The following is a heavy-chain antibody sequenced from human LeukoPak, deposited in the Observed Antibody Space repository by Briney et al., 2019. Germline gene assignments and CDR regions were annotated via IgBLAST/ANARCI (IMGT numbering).Heavy chain of an antibody. CDR3: ARQYYYDSSGYWSLDP. CDR1: GGSIGSYY. Sequence: SETLSLTCTVSGGSIGSYYWSWIRQAPGEGLQWIGYSFPSGSTNFNPSLRGRVTISIDTSKNHFSLRMTSVTAADTAVYYCARQYYYDSSGYWSLDPWGPGILVTVSS. V-gene: IGHV4-4*09. J-gene: IGHJ5*02. D-gene: IGHD3-22*01. CDR2: SFPSGST.